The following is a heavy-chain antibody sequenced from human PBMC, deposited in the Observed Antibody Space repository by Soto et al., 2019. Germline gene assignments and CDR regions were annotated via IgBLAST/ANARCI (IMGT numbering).Heavy chain of an antibody. CDR2: IKSKTDGGTT. CDR3: TTDSVVDTNLGYYYYYGMDV. D-gene: IGHD5-18*01. J-gene: IGHJ6*02. V-gene: IGHV3-15*07. Sequence: TGGSLRLSCAASGFTFSNAWMNWVRQAPGKGLEWVGRIKSKTDGGTTDYAAPVKGRFTISRDDSKNTLYLQMNSLKTEDTAVYYCTTDSVVDTNLGYYYYYGMDVWGQGTTVTVS. CDR1: GFTFSNAW.